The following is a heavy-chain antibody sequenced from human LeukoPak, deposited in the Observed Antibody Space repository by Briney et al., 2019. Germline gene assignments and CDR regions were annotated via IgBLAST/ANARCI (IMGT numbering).Heavy chain of an antibody. D-gene: IGHD6-13*01. CDR2: IYPNSGGT. J-gene: IGHJ4*02. Sequence: ASVKVSCKASGYTFAAYYIHWVRQAPGQGLEWMGWIYPNSGGTNFAQKFQGMVTMTRDTSISTAYMELSRLRSDDTAVYYCARAHEQLVQDYWGQGTLVTVSS. CDR3: ARAHEQLVQDY. V-gene: IGHV1-2*02. CDR1: GYTFAAYY.